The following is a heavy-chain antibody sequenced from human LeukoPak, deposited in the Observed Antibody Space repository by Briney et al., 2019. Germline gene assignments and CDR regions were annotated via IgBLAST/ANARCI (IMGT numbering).Heavy chain of an antibody. CDR3: AKGIYSSGWSYFDY. CDR1: GIKLSNYG. Sequence: GGSLRLSCVVSGIKLSNYGMTWVRQAPGKGLEWVSTLSGSGITTYYADSVKGRFTISRDNSKNTLYLQMNTLRAEDSALYYCAKGIYSSGWSYFDYWGHGTLVTVSS. CDR2: LSGSGITT. D-gene: IGHD6-19*01. V-gene: IGHV3-23*01. J-gene: IGHJ4*01.